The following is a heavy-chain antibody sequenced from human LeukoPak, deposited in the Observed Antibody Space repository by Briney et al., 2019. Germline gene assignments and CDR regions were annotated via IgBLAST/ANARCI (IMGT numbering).Heavy chain of an antibody. J-gene: IGHJ5*02. CDR3: ARVSSSGWYVGWFDP. D-gene: IGHD6-19*01. Sequence: GGSLRLSCAASGFTFSSYWMSWVRQAPGKGLEWVANIKQDGSEKYYVDSVKGRFTISRDNAKNTLYLQMNSLRAEDTAVYYCARVSSSGWYVGWFDPWGQGTLVTVSS. V-gene: IGHV3-7*01. CDR1: GFTFSSYW. CDR2: IKQDGSEK.